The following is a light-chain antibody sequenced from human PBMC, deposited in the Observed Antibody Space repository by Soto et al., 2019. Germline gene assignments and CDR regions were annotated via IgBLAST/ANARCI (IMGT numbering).Light chain of an antibody. CDR1: QSVSSSY. V-gene: IGKV3-20*01. Sequence: EIVLTQSPGTLSLSPGQISTLSCRASQSVSSSYLAWYQQKPGQAPRLLIYGASSRATGIPDRFSGSGSATDFTLTISRLEPQDFAAYYCQQYGSSHSITFGQGTRLEIK. J-gene: IGKJ5*01. CDR2: GAS. CDR3: QQYGSSHSIT.